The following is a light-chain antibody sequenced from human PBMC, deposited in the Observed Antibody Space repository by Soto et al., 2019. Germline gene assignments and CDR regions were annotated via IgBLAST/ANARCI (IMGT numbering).Light chain of an antibody. CDR1: QGLSSD. V-gene: IGKV1-9*01. CDR3: QQRCNWPPWCT. Sequence: DIQLTQSPSFLSASVGDRVTITCRASQGLSSDLAWYQQKPGKAPKLLIYAASTLQSGVPSRFSGSGSGTEFALTISSLQPEDFATYYCQQRCNWPPWCTFGQGTKLEIK. J-gene: IGKJ2*02. CDR2: AAS.